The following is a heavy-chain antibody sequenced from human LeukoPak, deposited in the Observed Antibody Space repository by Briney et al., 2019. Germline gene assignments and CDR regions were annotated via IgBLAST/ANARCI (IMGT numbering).Heavy chain of an antibody. J-gene: IGHJ4*02. V-gene: IGHV1-8*01. D-gene: IGHD3-22*01. CDR3: ARVPYSYDSGIYYTYYLDY. CDR1: GYTFTTYD. Sequence: ASVKVSCKTSGYTFTTYDINWVRQAPGQGLEWMGWMNPNSGNTGYAQKFQGGVTMTRNTSISTAYMELSSLRSEDTAVYYCARVPYSYDSGIYYTYYLDYWGQGTLVTVSS. CDR2: MNPNSGNT.